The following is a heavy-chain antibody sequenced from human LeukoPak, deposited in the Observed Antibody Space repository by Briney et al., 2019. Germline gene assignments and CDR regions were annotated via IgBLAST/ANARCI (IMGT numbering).Heavy chain of an antibody. J-gene: IGHJ4*02. CDR3: AAHKASITN. CDR1: GYTFTSYD. D-gene: IGHD5-24*01. Sequence: ASVKVSCKASGYTFTSYDINWVRQATGQGLEWMGWMNPNSGGTNYAQKFQGRVTMTRDTSISTAYMELSRLRSDDTAVYYCAAHKASITNWGQGTLVTVSS. V-gene: IGHV1-2*02. CDR2: MNPNSGGT.